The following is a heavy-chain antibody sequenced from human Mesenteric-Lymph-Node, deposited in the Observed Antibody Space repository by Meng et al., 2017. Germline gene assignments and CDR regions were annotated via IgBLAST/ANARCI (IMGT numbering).Heavy chain of an antibody. D-gene: IGHD5-18*01. CDR3: ARTAMAYYYYYGMDV. V-gene: IGHV3-21*04. Sequence: GESLKISCAASGFSFSSYTMNWVRQAPGKGLEWVSSISSSSSYIYYADSVQGRFTISRDNAKNSLYLQMNSLRAEDTAVYYCARTAMAYYYYYGMDVWGQGTTVTVSS. J-gene: IGHJ6*02. CDR1: GFSFSSYT. CDR2: ISSSSSYI.